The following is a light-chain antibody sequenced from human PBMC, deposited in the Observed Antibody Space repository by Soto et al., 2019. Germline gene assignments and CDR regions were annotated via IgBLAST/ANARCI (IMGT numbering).Light chain of an antibody. J-gene: IGKJ4*01. CDR3: QQLSRYLLT. V-gene: IGKV1-9*01. CDR1: QALSNY. CDR2: SAS. Sequence: IQVTKSASVLSASFRDTVTITCLASQALSNYLAWYQQKPGKAPDLLIYSASTLQSGVPSRFSGSGSETEFSLTIRALQPEDFATYYCQQLSRYLLTFGGGTKVDIK.